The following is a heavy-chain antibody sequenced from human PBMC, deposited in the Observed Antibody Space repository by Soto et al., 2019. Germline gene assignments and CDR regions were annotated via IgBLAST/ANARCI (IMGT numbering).Heavy chain of an antibody. CDR3: ARGGHVVVVTAALDY. Sequence: QVQLMQSGAEVKKPGASVKDSCKASGDTFTDYYIHWVRQAPGQGLEWMGTVNPTGGHTTYAKHFVGRVTMTRDTSTRTLYMELTSLTSEDTAVYYCARGGHVVVVTAALDYWGQGSLVTVSS. CDR2: VNPTGGHT. D-gene: IGHD2-21*02. J-gene: IGHJ4*02. V-gene: IGHV1-46*01. CDR1: GDTFTDYY.